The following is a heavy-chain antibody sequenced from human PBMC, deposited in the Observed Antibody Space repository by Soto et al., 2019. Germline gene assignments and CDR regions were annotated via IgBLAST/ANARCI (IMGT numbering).Heavy chain of an antibody. Sequence: QLQLQESGPGLVKPSETLSLTCTVSGGSISRSSYYWGWIRQPPGKGMEWIGSIYYSGRTYYNPSLKSRVTISVDTSKNQFYLKLSSVTDAETAVYYCATIVQLDAAVAFDIWGQGTMVTVSS. V-gene: IGHV4-39*01. CDR3: ATIVQLDAAVAFDI. D-gene: IGHD1-1*01. J-gene: IGHJ3*02. CDR2: IYYSGRT. CDR1: GGSISRSSYY.